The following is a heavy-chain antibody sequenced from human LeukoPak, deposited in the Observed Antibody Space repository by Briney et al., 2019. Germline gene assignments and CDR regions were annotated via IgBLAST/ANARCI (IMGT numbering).Heavy chain of an antibody. CDR3: ARHFGGGSYSSSWSYFDY. D-gene: IGHD6-13*01. CDR2: IYYSGST. CDR1: GGSISSYY. J-gene: IGHJ4*02. V-gene: IGHV4-59*08. Sequence: PSETLSLTCTVSGGSISSYYWSWIRQPPGKGLEWIGYIYYSGSTNYNPSHKSRVTISVDTSKNQFSLKLSSVTAADTAVYYCARHFGGGSYSSSWSYFDYWGQGTLVTVSS.